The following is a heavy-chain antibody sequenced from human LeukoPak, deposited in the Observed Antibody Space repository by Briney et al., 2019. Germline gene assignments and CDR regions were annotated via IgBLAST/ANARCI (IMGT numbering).Heavy chain of an antibody. D-gene: IGHD3-10*01. CDR1: GFTFDDYA. CDR3: AKDSQRYYGSGSYMGY. J-gene: IGHJ4*02. V-gene: IGHV3-9*01. CDR2: ISWNSGSI. Sequence: GGSLRLSCAASGFTFDDYAMHWVRQAPGKGLEWVSGISWNSGSIGYADSVKGRFTISRDNAKNSLYLQMNSPGAEDTALYYCAKDSQRYYGSGSYMGYWGQGTLVTVSS.